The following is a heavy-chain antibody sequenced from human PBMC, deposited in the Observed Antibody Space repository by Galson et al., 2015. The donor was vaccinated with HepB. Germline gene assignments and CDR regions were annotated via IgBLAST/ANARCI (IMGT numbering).Heavy chain of an antibody. D-gene: IGHD3-3*02. Sequence: VRQAPGQGLEWVSTFSGSGNIFYADSVKGRFTISRDNSKNTLYLQMNSLRVDDTAVYFCARPLGGHLFDYWGQGTLVTVSS. CDR2: FSGSGNI. CDR3: ARPLGGHLFDY. J-gene: IGHJ4*02. V-gene: IGHV3-23*01.